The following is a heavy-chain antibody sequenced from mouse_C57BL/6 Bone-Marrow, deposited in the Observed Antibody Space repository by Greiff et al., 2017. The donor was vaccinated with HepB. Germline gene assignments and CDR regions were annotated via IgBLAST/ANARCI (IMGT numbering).Heavy chain of an antibody. D-gene: IGHD2-1*01. J-gene: IGHJ1*03. Sequence: QVQLQQPGAELVRPGSSVKLSCKASGYTFTSYWMHWVKQRPIQGLEWIGNIDPSDSETHYNQKFKDKATLTVDKSSSTAYMQLSSLTSEDSAVYYCARGTYGNYVGWYFDVWGTGTTVTVSS. CDR2: IDPSDSET. CDR3: ARGTYGNYVGWYFDV. CDR1: GYTFTSYW. V-gene: IGHV1-52*01.